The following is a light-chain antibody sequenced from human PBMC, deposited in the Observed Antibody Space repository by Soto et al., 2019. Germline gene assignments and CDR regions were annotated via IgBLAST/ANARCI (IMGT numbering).Light chain of an antibody. CDR3: QQTYSDIS. CDR1: QGISNF. J-gene: IGKJ4*01. CDR2: SAS. V-gene: IGKV1-27*01. Sequence: DIQLTQSPSSLSASVGDRVTITCRASQGISNFVAWYQQKPGKVPKLLIHSASTLHDGVPSRFSGSGSGADFTLTISGLQPEDFASYHCQQTYSDISFGGGTKVDIK.